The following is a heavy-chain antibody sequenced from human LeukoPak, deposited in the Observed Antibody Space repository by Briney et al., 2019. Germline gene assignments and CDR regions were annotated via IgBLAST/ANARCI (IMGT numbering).Heavy chain of an antibody. D-gene: IGHD2-8*01. CDR2: IYYSGST. CDR1: GGSISSYY. Sequence: SETLSLTCTVSGGSISSYYWSWIRRPPGKGLEWIGYIYYSGSTNYNPSLKSRVTISVDTSKNQFSLKLSSVTAADTAVYYCAREENGYFDYWGQGTLVTVSS. J-gene: IGHJ4*02. V-gene: IGHV4-59*01. CDR3: AREENGYFDY.